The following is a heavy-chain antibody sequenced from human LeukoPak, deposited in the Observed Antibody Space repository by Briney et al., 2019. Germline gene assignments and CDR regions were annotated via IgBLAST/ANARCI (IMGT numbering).Heavy chain of an antibody. D-gene: IGHD3-3*01. CDR2: ISGSGGST. J-gene: IGHJ6*02. Sequence: QSGGSLRLSCAASGFTFSSYAMSWVRQAPGKGLEWVSAISGSGGSTYYADSVKGRFTISRDNSKNTLYLQMNSLRAEDTAVYYCAKSIIAGGDYYYGMDVWGQGTTVTVSS. V-gene: IGHV3-23*01. CDR3: AKSIIAGGDYYYGMDV. CDR1: GFTFSSYA.